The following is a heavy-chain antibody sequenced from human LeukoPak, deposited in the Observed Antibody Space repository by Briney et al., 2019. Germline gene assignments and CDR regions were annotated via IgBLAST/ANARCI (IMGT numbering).Heavy chain of an antibody. J-gene: IGHJ4*02. D-gene: IGHD5-12*01. CDR2: ISYDGSNK. V-gene: IGHV3-30-3*01. CDR3: ARDLDSGYGYYFDY. Sequence: GGSLRLSCAASGFTFSSYAMHWVRQAPGKGLEWVAVISYDGSNKYYADSVKGRFTISRGNSKNTLYLQMNSLRAEDTAVYYCARDLDSGYGYYFDYWGQGTLVTVSS. CDR1: GFTFSSYA.